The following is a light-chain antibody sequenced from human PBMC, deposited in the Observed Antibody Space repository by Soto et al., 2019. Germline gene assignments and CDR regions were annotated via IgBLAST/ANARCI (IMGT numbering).Light chain of an antibody. CDR1: QRVSSH. J-gene: IGKJ1*01. CDR2: AAS. CDR3: HQYNNWPWT. V-gene: IGKV3-15*01. Sequence: ETVMTQSPVTLSVSPGAPVPLSCRASQRVSSHLAWYQQRPGQAPRLLIYAASTRATGIPVRFSGSGSETEFTLTIRSLQSEDSALYYCHQYNNWPWTFGQGTKVDIK.